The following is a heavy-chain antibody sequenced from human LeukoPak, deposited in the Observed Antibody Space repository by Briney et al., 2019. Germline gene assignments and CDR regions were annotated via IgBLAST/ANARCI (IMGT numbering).Heavy chain of an antibody. D-gene: IGHD3-16*01. CDR3: ARDGGDH. Sequence: PGGSLRLSCAASGFTFSSDAMHWVRQAPGRGLEWVAVISYDGSNKYYADSVKGRFTISRDNSKNTLYLQMNSLRAEDTAVYYCARDGGDHWGQGDLVTVSS. CDR1: GFTFSSDA. V-gene: IGHV3-30*04. J-gene: IGHJ4*02. CDR2: ISYDGSNK.